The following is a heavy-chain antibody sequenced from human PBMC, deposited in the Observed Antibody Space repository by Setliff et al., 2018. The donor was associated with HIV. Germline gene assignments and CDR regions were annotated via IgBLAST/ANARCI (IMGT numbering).Heavy chain of an antibody. CDR3: ARVGGQWLSGYYYYYAMDV. D-gene: IGHD6-19*01. Sequence: SSETLSLTCAVSGYSISSGFYWSWMRQPPGKGLEWIGEITPSGATNYLPSLKSRVTMSLDTSKNQFSLKLRSVTAADTAVYYCARVGGQWLSGYYYYYAMDVWGQGTTVTVSS. CDR1: GYSISSGFY. CDR2: ITPSGAT. V-gene: IGHV4-38-2*01. J-gene: IGHJ6*02.